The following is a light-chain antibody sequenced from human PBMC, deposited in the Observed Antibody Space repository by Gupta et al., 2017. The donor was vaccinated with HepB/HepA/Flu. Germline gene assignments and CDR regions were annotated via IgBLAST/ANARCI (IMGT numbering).Light chain of an antibody. J-gene: IGKJ4*01. V-gene: IGKV4-1*01. CDR1: QNILYNTFNKNY. CDR3: QQYYDTPLP. CDR2: WAS. Sequence: DIVMTQSPDSLAVSLGERATINCKSSQNILYNTFNKNYLAWYQQKPGQPPKLLIYWASTRESGVPDRFSGSESGTDFTLTISSLQAVDVAVYYCQQYYDTPLPFGGGTRVEI.